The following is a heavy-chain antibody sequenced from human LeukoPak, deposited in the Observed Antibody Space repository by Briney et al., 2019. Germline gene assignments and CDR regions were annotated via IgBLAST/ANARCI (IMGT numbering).Heavy chain of an antibody. Sequence: GESLKISCKGSGYSFTSYWIGWVRQMPGKGLEWMGIIYPCDSDTRYSPSFQGQVTISADKSISTAYLQWSSLKASDTAMYYCARHHYYYDSSGYYYGAFDIWGQGTMVTVSS. CDR1: GYSFTSYW. D-gene: IGHD3-22*01. V-gene: IGHV5-51*01. CDR2: IYPCDSDT. J-gene: IGHJ3*02. CDR3: ARHHYYYDSSGYYYGAFDI.